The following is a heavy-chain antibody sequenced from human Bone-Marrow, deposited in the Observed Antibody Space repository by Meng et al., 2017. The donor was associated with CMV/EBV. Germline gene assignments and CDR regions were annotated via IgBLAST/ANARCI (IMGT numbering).Heavy chain of an antibody. V-gene: IGHV3-21*01. CDR2: ISSSSTYI. J-gene: IGHJ6*02. CDR1: GFTFSSYS. Sequence: GESLKISCAASGFTFSSYSMNWVRQAPGKGLEWVSSISSSSTYIYYADSVKGRFTISRDNAKNSLYLQMNSLRAEDTAVYYCARGRYYDFWSGYYFSGMDVWGQGTTVTVSS. CDR3: ARGRYYDFWSGYYFSGMDV. D-gene: IGHD3-3*01.